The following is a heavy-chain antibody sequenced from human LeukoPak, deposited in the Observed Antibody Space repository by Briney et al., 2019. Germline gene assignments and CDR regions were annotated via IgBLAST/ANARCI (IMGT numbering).Heavy chain of an antibody. Sequence: GGSLRLSCAASGFTFSSYGMHWVRQAPGKGLEWVAVISYDGSNKYYADSVKGRSTISRDNSKNTLYLQMNSLRAEDTAVYYCAKDRPSGEIDYWGQGTLVTVSS. CDR1: GFTFSSYG. CDR2: ISYDGSNK. J-gene: IGHJ4*02. CDR3: AKDRPSGEIDY. D-gene: IGHD3-10*01. V-gene: IGHV3-30*18.